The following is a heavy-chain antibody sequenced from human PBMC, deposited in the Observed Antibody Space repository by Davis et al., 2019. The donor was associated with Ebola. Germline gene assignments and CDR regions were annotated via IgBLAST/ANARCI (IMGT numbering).Heavy chain of an antibody. J-gene: IGHJ5*02. D-gene: IGHD7-27*01. V-gene: IGHV1-2*02. CDR1: GYTFTSYY. CDR3: AGRDWGKNWFDP. CDR2: INPNSGGT. Sequence: AASVKVSCKASGYTFTSYYMHWVRQAPGQGLEWMGWINPNSGGTNYAQKLQGRVTMTTDTSTSTAYMELSSLRSEDTAVYYCAGRDWGKNWFDPWGQGTLVTVSS.